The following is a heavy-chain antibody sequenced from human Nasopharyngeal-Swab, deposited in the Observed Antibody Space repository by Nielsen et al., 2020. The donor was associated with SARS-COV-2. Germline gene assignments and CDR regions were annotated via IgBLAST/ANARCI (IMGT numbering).Heavy chain of an antibody. V-gene: IGHV3-7*01. CDR3: ARGASGYYDFWSGYYRYYYYYYMDV. D-gene: IGHD3-3*01. Sequence: WIRQPPGKGLEWVANIEQDGSEKYYVDSVKGRFTISRDNAKNSLYLQMNSLRAEDTAVYYCARGASGYYDFWSGYYRYYYYYYMDVWGKGTTVTVSS. CDR2: IEQDGSEK. J-gene: IGHJ6*03.